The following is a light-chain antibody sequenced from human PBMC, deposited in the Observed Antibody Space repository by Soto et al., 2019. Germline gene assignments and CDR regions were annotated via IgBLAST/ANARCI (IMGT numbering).Light chain of an antibody. CDR1: QSVSSTY. J-gene: IGKJ2*01. CDR2: AAS. Sequence: EIVLTQSPGTLSLSPGERATLSCRASQSVSSTYLAWYQQKPGQAPRLVIHAASNRATGIPDRFSGSASGADFTLTISRLEPEDFAVYYCQQYDTSLPMYTFGQGTKLEIK. V-gene: IGKV3-20*01. CDR3: QQYDTSLPMYT.